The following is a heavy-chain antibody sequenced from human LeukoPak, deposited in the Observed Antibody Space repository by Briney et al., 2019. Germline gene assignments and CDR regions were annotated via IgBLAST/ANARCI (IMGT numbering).Heavy chain of an antibody. CDR3: ARAFQSLGGLSLPDY. J-gene: IGHJ4*02. CDR1: GYTFTNYA. D-gene: IGHD3-16*02. V-gene: IGHV7-4-1*02. Sequence: GASVKVSCKASGYTFTNYAVNWVRQAPGQGLEWMGWIHPSTGNPTYAQGFTGRFVFSLDTSVSTTYLQISSLKAEDTAVYFCARAFQSLGGLSLPDYWGQGTLVTVSS. CDR2: IHPSTGNP.